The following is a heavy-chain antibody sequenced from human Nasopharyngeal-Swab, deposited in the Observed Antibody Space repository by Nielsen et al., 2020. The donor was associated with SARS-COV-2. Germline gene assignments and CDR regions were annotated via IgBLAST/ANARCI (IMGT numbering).Heavy chain of an antibody. V-gene: IGHV4-39*07. CDR2: INHSRST. Sequence: SETLSLTCTVSGGSVSSGSYYWSWIRQPPGKGLEWIGDINHSRSTNYNPSLKSRVTISVDTSKNQFSLKLSSVTAADTAVYYCARDGGSGSYYNWGPYYYYGMDVWGQGTTVTVSS. CDR3: ARDGGSGSYYNWGPYYYYGMDV. CDR1: GGSVSSGSYY. J-gene: IGHJ6*02. D-gene: IGHD3-10*01.